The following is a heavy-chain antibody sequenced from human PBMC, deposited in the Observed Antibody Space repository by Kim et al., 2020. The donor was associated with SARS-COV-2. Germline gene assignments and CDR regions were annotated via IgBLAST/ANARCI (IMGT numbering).Heavy chain of an antibody. CDR3: ARFLGYCSSTSCSVGWFDP. D-gene: IGHD2-2*01. V-gene: IGHV4-59*08. CDR1: GGSISSYY. J-gene: IGHJ5*02. CDR2: IYYSGNT. Sequence: SETLSLTCTVSGGSISSYYWSWIRQPPGKGLEWIGYIYYSGNTNYNPSLKSRVTISVDTSKNQFSLKLRSVTAADTAVYYCARFLGYCSSTSCSVGWFDPWGQGTLVTVSS.